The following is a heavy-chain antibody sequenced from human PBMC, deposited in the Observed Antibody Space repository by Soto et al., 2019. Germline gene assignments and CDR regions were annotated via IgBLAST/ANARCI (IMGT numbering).Heavy chain of an antibody. D-gene: IGHD3-3*01. J-gene: IGHJ6*02. CDR3: ATGAITIFGVVPGGMDV. CDR1: GYTLTELS. V-gene: IGHV1-24*01. Sequence: ASVKVSCKVSGYTLTELSMHWVRQAPGKGLEWMGGFDPEDGETIYAQKFQGRVTMTEDTSTDTAYMALGSLRPEDTAVYYCATGAITIFGVVPGGMDVWGQGTTVTVS. CDR2: FDPEDGET.